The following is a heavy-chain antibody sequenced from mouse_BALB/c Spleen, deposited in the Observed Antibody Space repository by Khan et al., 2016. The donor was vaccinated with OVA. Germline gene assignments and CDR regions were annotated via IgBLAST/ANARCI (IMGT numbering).Heavy chain of an antibody. Sequence: EVELVESGGDLVKPGGSLKLSCAASGFTFSSYSMSWVRQTPDKRLEWVATISSGGDYTYYPDSVKGRFTISRDNAKNTRYLQMTSLKSEDTARYYCASHLTGSFAYWGQGTLVTVSA. J-gene: IGHJ3*01. V-gene: IGHV5-6*01. D-gene: IGHD4-1*01. CDR3: ASHLTGSFAY. CDR2: ISSGGDYT. CDR1: GFTFSSYS.